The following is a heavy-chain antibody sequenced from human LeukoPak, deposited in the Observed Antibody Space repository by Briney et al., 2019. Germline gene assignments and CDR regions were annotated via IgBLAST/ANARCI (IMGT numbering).Heavy chain of an antibody. D-gene: IGHD5-12*01. Sequence: ASVKVSCKASGYXFTGYYIHWVRQAPGQGLEWMGWINPNSGGTNYAQKFQGRVTMARDTSIITAYMELSRLRSDDTAVYYCARDINGYDPDYWGQGTLVTVSS. CDR3: ARDINGYDPDY. J-gene: IGHJ4*02. V-gene: IGHV1-2*02. CDR2: INPNSGGT. CDR1: GYXFTGYY.